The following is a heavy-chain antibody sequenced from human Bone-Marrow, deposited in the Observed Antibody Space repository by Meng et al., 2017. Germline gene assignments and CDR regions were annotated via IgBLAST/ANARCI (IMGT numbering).Heavy chain of an antibody. V-gene: IGHV1-8*03. CDR1: GYTFTSYA. Sequence: ASVKVSCKASGYTFTSYAMNWVRQAPGQGLEWMGWMNPNSGNTGYAQKFQGRVTITRNTSISTAYMELSSLRSEDTAVYYCARGRGYDEYWGQGTVVTVSS. J-gene: IGHJ4*02. D-gene: IGHD5-12*01. CDR3: ARGRGYDEY. CDR2: MNPNSGNT.